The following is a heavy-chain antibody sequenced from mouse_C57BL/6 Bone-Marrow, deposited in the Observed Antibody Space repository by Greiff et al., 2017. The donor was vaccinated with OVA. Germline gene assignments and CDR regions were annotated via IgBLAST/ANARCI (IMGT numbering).Heavy chain of an antibody. V-gene: IGHV1-75*01. CDR1: GYTFTDYY. Sequence: VQLQQSGPELVKPGASVKISCKASGYTFTDYYINWVKQRPGQGLEWIGWIFPGSGSTYYNEKFKGKATLTVDKSSSTAYMLLSSLTSEDSAVYFCARDRITTVVATGNFDYWGQGTTLTVSS. CDR3: ARDRITTVVATGNFDY. CDR2: IFPGSGST. D-gene: IGHD1-1*01. J-gene: IGHJ2*01.